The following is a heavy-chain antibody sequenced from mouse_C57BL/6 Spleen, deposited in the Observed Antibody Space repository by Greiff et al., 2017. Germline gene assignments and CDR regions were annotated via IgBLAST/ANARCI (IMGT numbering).Heavy chain of an antibody. D-gene: IGHD2-4*01. Sequence: VQLKESGPGMVKPSQSLSLTCTVTGYSITSGYDWHWIRHFPGNKLEWMGYISYSGSTNYNPSLKSRISITHDTSKNHFFLKLNSVTTEDTATYYCATYDDYSFAYWGQGTLVTVSA. J-gene: IGHJ3*01. CDR2: ISYSGST. CDR3: ATYDDYSFAY. V-gene: IGHV3-1*01. CDR1: GYSITSGYD.